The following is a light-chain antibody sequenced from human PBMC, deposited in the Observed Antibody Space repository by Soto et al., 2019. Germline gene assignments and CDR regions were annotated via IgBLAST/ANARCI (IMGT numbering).Light chain of an antibody. V-gene: IGKV1-17*03. CDR1: QGISNS. CDR3: LQFNSYPYT. Sequence: DIQMTQSPSAMSASVGDRVTITCRASQGISNSLAWFQQEPGEVPKRLTYAASGLKSGVPSRFSGSGSGTEFTLTISNLQPEDFATDFCLQFNSYPYTFGQGTKLEIK. J-gene: IGKJ2*01. CDR2: AAS.